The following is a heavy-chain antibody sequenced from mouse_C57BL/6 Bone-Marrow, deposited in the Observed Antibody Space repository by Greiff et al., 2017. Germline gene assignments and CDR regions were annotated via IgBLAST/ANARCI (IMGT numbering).Heavy chain of an antibody. CDR1: GYTFTSYW. CDR3: ARGGGYFYAMDY. J-gene: IGHJ4*01. Sequence: VQLQQSGAELVKPGASVKMSCKASGYTFTSYWITWVKQRPGQGLEWIGDIYPGSGSTNYNEKFKSKATLTVDPSSSTAYMQRSSLTSEDSAVYYCARGGGYFYAMDYWGQGTSVTVSS. V-gene: IGHV1-55*01. CDR2: IYPGSGST. D-gene: IGHD3-1*01.